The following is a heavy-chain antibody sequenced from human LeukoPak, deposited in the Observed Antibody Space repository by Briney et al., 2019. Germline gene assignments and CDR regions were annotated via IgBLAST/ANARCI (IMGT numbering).Heavy chain of an antibody. CDR1: GYTFTGYY. CDR2: IIPIFGTA. D-gene: IGHD5-18*01. CDR3: AREPEDTAMVTGDFDY. Sequence: GASVKVSCKASGYTFTGYYMHWVRQAPGQGLEWMGGIIPIFGTANYAQKFQGRVTITADKSTSTAYMELSSLRSEDTAVYYCAREPEDTAMVTGDFDYWGQGTLVTVSS. J-gene: IGHJ4*02. V-gene: IGHV1-69*06.